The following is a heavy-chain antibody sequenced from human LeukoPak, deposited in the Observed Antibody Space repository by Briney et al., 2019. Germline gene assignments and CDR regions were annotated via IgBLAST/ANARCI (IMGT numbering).Heavy chain of an antibody. V-gene: IGHV1-8*01. Sequence: ASVKVSCKASGYIFTSYDINWVRQATGQGLEWMGWMNPNSGNTGYAQKFQGRVTMTRNTSISTAYMELSSLRSEDTAVYYCARGPPSAYFDWLLIYYYMDVWGKGTTVTISS. D-gene: IGHD3-9*01. CDR3: ARGPPSAYFDWLLIYYYMDV. CDR2: MNPNSGNT. CDR1: GYIFTSYD. J-gene: IGHJ6*03.